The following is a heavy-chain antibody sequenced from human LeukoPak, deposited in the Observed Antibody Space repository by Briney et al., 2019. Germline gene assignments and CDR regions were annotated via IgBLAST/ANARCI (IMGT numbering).Heavy chain of an antibody. V-gene: IGHV4-39*07. J-gene: IGHJ4*02. CDR2: INHSGST. CDR1: GVSVSSGSYY. Sequence: MTSETLSLTCTVSGVSVSSGSYYWSWIRQPPGKGLEWIGEINHSGSTNYNPSLKSRVTISVDTSKNQFSLKLSSVTAADTAVYYCARLGTYYDFWSGYYYFDYWGQGTLVTVSS. CDR3: ARLGTYYDFWSGYYYFDY. D-gene: IGHD3-3*01.